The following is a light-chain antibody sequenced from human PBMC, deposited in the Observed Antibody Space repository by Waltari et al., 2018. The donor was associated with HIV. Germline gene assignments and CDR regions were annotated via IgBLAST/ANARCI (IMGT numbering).Light chain of an antibody. CDR3: ATWDDSLSAWL. J-gene: IGLJ3*02. CDR2: RND. CDR1: SSNIGSNN. V-gene: IGLV1-47*01. Sequence: QSVLTQPPSASGTPGQRVTISCSGSSSNIGSNNVYWYQQLPRTPPRILTQRNDKRPSGAYDRFSGSKSVTSASLAISGLRYDDEAEYFCATWDDSLSAWLFGGGTKVTVL.